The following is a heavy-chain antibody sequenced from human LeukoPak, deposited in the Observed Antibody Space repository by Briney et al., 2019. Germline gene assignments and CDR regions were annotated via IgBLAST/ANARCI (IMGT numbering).Heavy chain of an antibody. D-gene: IGHD6-13*01. CDR3: ARALAAAGIYYYYMDV. CDR2: IYYSGST. CDR1: GGSISSYY. J-gene: IGHJ6*03. Sequence: KTSETLSLTCTVSGGSISSYYWSWIRQPPGKGLEWIGYIYYSGSTNYNPSLKSRVTISVDTSKNQFSLKLSSVTAADTAVYYCARALAAAGIYYYYMDVWGKGTTVTVSS. V-gene: IGHV4-59*12.